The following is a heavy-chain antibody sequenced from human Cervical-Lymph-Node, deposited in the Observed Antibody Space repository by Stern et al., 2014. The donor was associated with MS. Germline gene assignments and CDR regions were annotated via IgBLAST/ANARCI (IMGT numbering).Heavy chain of an antibody. CDR1: GFKFSIYW. CDR2: IYPGDSET. Sequence: EVQLVESGAELIRPGESLKISCKGSGFKFSIYWIAWVRQMPGQGLEWMGIIYPGDSETSSSTSFQGQVTMSADNSTSTDSLQWRSLNASGTAMYFCARQTTAWASDVWGQGTLVTVAS. J-gene: IGHJ4*02. V-gene: IGHV5-51*01. D-gene: IGHD1-14*01. CDR3: ARQTTAWASDV.